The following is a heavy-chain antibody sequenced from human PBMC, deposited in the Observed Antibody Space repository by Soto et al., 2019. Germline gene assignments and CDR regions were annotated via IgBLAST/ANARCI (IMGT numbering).Heavy chain of an antibody. CDR3: AKGVALGYCTSTSCHNYYMDV. J-gene: IGHJ6*03. CDR2: ISWNSGSI. V-gene: IGHV3-9*01. Sequence: EVQLVESGGGLVQPGRSLRLSCSASGFTFDDYAMHWVRQAPGKGLEWVSGISWNSGSIGYADSVKGRFTISRDNAKNSLYLQMNSRRAEDTVLYYCAKGVALGYCTSTSCHNYYMDVWGKGTTVTVSS. D-gene: IGHD2-2*02. CDR1: GFTFDDYA.